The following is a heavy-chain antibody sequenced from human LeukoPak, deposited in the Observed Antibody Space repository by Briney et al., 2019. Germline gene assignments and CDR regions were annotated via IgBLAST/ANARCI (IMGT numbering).Heavy chain of an antibody. Sequence: PSETLSLTCTVSGGSISSYYWTWIRQPAGKGLEWIGRFYSTGSTNYNPSLKSRVTMSVDTSKNQFSLKLSSVTAADTAVYYCARDRAGAMLPPDSDYYYYGMDVWGQGTTVTVSS. CDR1: GGSISSYY. D-gene: IGHD1-26*01. J-gene: IGHJ6*02. CDR3: ARDRAGAMLPPDSDYYYYGMDV. CDR2: FYSTGST. V-gene: IGHV4-4*07.